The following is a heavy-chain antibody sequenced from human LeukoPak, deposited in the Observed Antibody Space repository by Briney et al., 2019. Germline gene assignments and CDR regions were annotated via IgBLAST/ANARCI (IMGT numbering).Heavy chain of an antibody. Sequence: PGGSLRLSCAASGFTLSNHWMTWVRQVPGRGPEWVANVNRDGSETYYLDSVKGRFTISKDNAKNSLYLLMNSLRAEDTALYHCARNNGMDVWGQGTTVIVSS. J-gene: IGHJ6*02. V-gene: IGHV3-7*03. CDR1: GFTLSNHW. CDR2: VNRDGSET. CDR3: ARNNGMDV.